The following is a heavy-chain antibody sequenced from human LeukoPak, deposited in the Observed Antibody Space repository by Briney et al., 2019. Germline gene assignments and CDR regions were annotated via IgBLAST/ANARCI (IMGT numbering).Heavy chain of an antibody. V-gene: IGHV4-4*07. D-gene: IGHD1-1*01. Sequence: SETLSLTCTVSGGSISSDYWSWIRQPAGKGLEWIGRIYTSGNTNYNPSLKSRVTMSLDTSRTQFSLKLSSVTAADTAVHYCARDWNKQYAFDIWGQGTMVTVSS. J-gene: IGHJ3*02. CDR2: IYTSGNT. CDR1: GGSISSDY. CDR3: ARDWNKQYAFDI.